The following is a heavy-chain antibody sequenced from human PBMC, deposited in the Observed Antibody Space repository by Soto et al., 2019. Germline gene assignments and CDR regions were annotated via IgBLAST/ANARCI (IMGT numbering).Heavy chain of an antibody. Sequence: QVQLVQSGAEVKKPGSSVKVSCKASGDTFSSYAISWVRQAPGQGLEWMGGIIHIFGTANYAQKFQGRVTITADESTSTAYMELSSLRSEDTAVYYCTRDGSGYRSRASPMDVWGQGTTVTVSS. CDR3: TRDGSGYRSRASPMDV. CDR1: GDTFSSYA. J-gene: IGHJ6*02. CDR2: IIHIFGTA. D-gene: IGHD3-22*01. V-gene: IGHV1-69*01.